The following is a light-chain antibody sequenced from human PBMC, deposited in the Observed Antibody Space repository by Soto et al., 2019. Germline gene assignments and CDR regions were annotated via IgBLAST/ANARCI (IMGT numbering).Light chain of an antibody. CDR1: QSISNY. J-gene: IGKJ5*01. CDR2: AAS. Sequence: DIHMTHGQSSRSASVGVRVTITSLASQSISNYLNWYQQKPGKAPKLLIYAASSLQSGVPSRFSGSGSETDFTLTISSLQPEDSATYYCPQSQVTPIPFCQGTLLEIK. V-gene: IGKV1-39*01. CDR3: PQSQVTPIP.